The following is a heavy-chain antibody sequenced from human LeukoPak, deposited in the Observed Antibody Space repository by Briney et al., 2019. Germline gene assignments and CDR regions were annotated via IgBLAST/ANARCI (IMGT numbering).Heavy chain of an antibody. V-gene: IGHV4-34*01. CDR3: ARRGRGSSWEYY. CDR2: INHSGST. D-gene: IGHD6-13*01. J-gene: IGHJ4*02. CDR1: GGSFSGYY. Sequence: SETLSLTCAVYGGSFSGYYWSWIRQPPGKGLEWIGEINHSGSTNYNPSLKSRVTISVDTSKNQFSLKLSSVTAADTAVYYCARRGRGSSWEYYWGQGTLVTVSS.